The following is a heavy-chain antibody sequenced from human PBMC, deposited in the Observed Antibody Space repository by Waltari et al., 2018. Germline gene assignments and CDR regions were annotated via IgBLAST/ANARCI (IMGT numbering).Heavy chain of an antibody. J-gene: IGHJ4*02. CDR2: INHSGSN. CDR3: ARGQLLWFGGVTGFDY. D-gene: IGHD3-10*01. CDR1: GGSFTGYY. Sequence: QVQLQQWGAGLLKPSETLSLTCAGHGGSFTGYYWNWIRQPPGKGLEWIGEINHSGSNNYNPSLKGRVTISVDTSKNQFSLKLSSVTAADTAVYDGARGQLLWFGGVTGFDYWGQGTLVTVSS. V-gene: IGHV4-34*01.